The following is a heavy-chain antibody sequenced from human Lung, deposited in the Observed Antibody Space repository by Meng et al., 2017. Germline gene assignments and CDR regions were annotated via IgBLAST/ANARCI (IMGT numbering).Heavy chain of an antibody. CDR2: INHSGST. CDR3: ARGPTTMAHDFDY. Sequence: LQQWGAGLVRPSETLSLTCVVSGGSFSDYYWSWIRQPPGKGLEWIGEINHSGSTNYNPSLESRATISVDTSQNNLSLKLSSVTAADSAVYYCARGPTTMAHDFDYWGQGTLVTVSS. D-gene: IGHD4-11*01. J-gene: IGHJ4*02. V-gene: IGHV4-34*01. CDR1: GGSFSDYY.